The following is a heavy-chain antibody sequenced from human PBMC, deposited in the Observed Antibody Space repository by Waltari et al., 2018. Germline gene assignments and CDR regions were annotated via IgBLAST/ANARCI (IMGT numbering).Heavy chain of an antibody. V-gene: IGHV4-31*03. Sequence: QVQLQESGPGLVKPSQTLSLTCTVSGGSISSGGYYWSWIRQHPGKGLEWIGYIYYSGSTYYNPSLKSRVTISVDTSKNQFSLKPSSVTAADTAVYYCARDYRGAKGAFDIWGQGTMVIVSS. CDR2: IYYSGST. CDR3: ARDYRGAKGAFDI. D-gene: IGHD3-10*01. J-gene: IGHJ3*02. CDR1: GGSISSGGYY.